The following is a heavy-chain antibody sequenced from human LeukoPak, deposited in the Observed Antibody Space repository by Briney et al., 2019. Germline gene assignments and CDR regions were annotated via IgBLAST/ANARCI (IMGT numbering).Heavy chain of an antibody. CDR2: ISGSGGST. J-gene: IGHJ3*02. D-gene: IGHD2-15*01. V-gene: IGHV3-23*01. CDR3: AKEFLPRVVVAKRAFDI. CDR1: GFTFSSYG. Sequence: PGGTLRLSCAASGFTFSSYGMSWVRQAPGKGLEWVSAISGSGGSTYYADSVKGRFTISRDNSKNTLYLQMNSLRAEDTAVYYCAKEFLPRVVVAKRAFDIWGQGTMVTVSS.